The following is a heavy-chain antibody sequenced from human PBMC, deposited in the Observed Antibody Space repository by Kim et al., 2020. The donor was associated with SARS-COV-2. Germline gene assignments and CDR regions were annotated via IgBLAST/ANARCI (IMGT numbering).Heavy chain of an antibody. Sequence: ANYAQKFQGRVTITADKSTSTDYMELGSLRSEDTAVYYCASYGSGYMDVWGQGTTVTVSS. CDR3: ASYGSGYMDV. CDR2: A. V-gene: IGHV1-69*02. J-gene: IGHJ6*02. D-gene: IGHD3-10*01.